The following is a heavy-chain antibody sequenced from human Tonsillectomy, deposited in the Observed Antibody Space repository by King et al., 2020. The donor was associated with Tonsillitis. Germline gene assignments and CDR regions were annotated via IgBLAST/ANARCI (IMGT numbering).Heavy chain of an antibody. V-gene: IGHV4-30-2*01. CDR2: IYHSGST. CDR3: ARGIPYYDFWSGYSARLNWFDP. D-gene: IGHD3-3*01. CDR1: GGSISSGGYS. Sequence: QLQESGSGLVKPSQTLSLTCAVSGGSISSGGYSWSWIRQTPGKGLEWIGYIYHSGSTYYNPSLKSRVTISVDRSKNQFSLKLSSVTAADTAVYYCARGIPYYDFWSGYSARLNWFDPWGQGTLVTVSS. J-gene: IGHJ5*02.